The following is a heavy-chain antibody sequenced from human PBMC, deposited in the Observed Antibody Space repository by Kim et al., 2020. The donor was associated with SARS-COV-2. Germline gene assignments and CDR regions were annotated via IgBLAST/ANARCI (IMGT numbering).Heavy chain of an antibody. CDR2: INHSGST. CDR3: ARVLRPRKKITMVRGVTHYGMDV. V-gene: IGHV4-34*01. J-gene: IGHJ6*02. Sequence: SETLSLTCAVYGGSFSGYYWSWIRQPPGKGLEWIGEINHSGSTNYNPSLKSRVTISVVTSKNQFSLKLSSVTAADTAVYYCARVLRPRKKITMVRGVTHYGMDVWGQGTTVTVSS. CDR1: GGSFSGYY. D-gene: IGHD3-10*01.